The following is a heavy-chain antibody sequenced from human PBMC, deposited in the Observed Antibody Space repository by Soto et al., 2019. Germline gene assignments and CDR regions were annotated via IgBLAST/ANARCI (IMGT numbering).Heavy chain of an antibody. D-gene: IGHD3-22*01. CDR3: ARDYYYALYHYYYYGMDV. CDR1: GFTCISYA. V-gene: IGHV3-30-3*01. Sequence: WGSLRLSCAAAGFTCISYAMHWVRQAPGKGLEWVAVISYDGSNKYYADSVKGRFTISRDNSKNALYLQMNSLRAEDTAVYYCARDYYYALYHYYYYGMDVWGHGTTVTVSS. CDR2: ISYDGSNK. J-gene: IGHJ6*02.